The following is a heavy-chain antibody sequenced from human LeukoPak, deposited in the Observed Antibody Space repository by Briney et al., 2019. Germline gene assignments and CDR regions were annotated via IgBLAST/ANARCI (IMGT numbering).Heavy chain of an antibody. CDR2: INPSGGST. CDR3: ARANSYSSGWLNWFDP. D-gene: IGHD6-19*01. CDR1: GYTFTSYY. J-gene: IGHJ5*02. Sequence: ASVKVSCKASGYTFTSYYMHWVRQAPGQGLEWMGIINPSGGSTSYAQKFQGRVTMTRDTSTSTVYMELSSLRSEDTAVYYCARANSYSSGWLNWFDPWGQGTLVTVSS. V-gene: IGHV1-46*01.